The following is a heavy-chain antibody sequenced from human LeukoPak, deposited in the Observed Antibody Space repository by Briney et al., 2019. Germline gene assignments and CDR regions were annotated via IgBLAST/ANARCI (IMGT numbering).Heavy chain of an antibody. CDR2: IYHSGST. Sequence: PSQTLSLTCTVSGGSISSGGYYWSWIRQPPGKGLEWIGYIYHSGSTYYNPPLKSRVTISVDRSKNQFSLKLSSVTAADTAVYYCARGGNDYSNSLDYWGQGTLVTVSS. V-gene: IGHV4-30-2*01. D-gene: IGHD4-11*01. CDR3: ARGGNDYSNSLDY. CDR1: GGSISSGGYY. J-gene: IGHJ4*02.